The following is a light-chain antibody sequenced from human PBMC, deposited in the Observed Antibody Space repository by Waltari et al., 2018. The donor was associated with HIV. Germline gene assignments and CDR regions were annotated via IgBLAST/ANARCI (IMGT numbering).Light chain of an antibody. CDR3: SSYTSSSTVV. V-gene: IGLV2-14*01. CDR1: SSDVGGLNY. Sequence: QSALTQPASVSGSPGQSITISCTGTSSDVGGLNYVSWYQQHPSKAPKLMIYDVSNRPSGVSNRFSGSKSGNTASLTISGLQAEDEADYYCSSYTSSSTVVFGGGTKLTVL. CDR2: DVS. J-gene: IGLJ2*01.